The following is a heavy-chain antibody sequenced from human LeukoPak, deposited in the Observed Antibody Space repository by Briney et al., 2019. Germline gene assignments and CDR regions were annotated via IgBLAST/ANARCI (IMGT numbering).Heavy chain of an antibody. CDR2: IYHSGTN. CDR3: ASRDYGSGNLGY. J-gene: IGHJ4*02. D-gene: IGHD3-10*01. Sequence: SETLSLTCTVSGYSISSGYYWGWIRQPPGKGLEWIGSIYHSGTNYYNPSLKSRVIISVDTSKNQFSLKLSSVTAADTAVYYCASRDYGSGNLGYWGQGTLVTVSS. CDR1: GYSISSGYY. V-gene: IGHV4-38-2*02.